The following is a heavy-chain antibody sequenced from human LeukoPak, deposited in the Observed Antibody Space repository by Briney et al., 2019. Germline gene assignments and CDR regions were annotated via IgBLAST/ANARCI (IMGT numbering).Heavy chain of an antibody. CDR2: ISNGSVYS. Sequence: GGSLRLSCAASGFRFSDFYMSWIRRAPGKGLEWVSYISNGSVYSNYGDSVKGRLTIFRDDAKSLLYLQMDSMRVEDTAVYYCAREPGDTVGEHFWGQGALVTVSS. D-gene: IGHD1-26*01. CDR1: GFRFSDFY. V-gene: IGHV3-11*06. CDR3: AREPGDTVGEHF. J-gene: IGHJ4*02.